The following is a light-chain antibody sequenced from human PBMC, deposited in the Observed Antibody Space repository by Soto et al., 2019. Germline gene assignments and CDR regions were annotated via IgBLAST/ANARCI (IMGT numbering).Light chain of an antibody. V-gene: IGKV1-39*01. CDR3: QQSYGTSWT. J-gene: IGKJ1*01. CDR1: QSVSTH. CDR2: GAY. Sequence: DIQMTQSPSSLSAGVGDRVTITCRASQSVSTHLSWYQQKPGKTPKLLIYGAYRLQSWVSSRFSGRGSGTDFTLTISSLQPEDSATYYCQQSYGTSWTFGQGTKVDIK.